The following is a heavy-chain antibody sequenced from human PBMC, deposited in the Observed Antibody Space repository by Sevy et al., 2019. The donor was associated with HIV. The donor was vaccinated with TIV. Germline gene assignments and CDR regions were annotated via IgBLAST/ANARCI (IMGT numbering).Heavy chain of an antibody. CDR3: ARPRANYVDHYFFFAMDV. CDR2: ISFDGSDK. V-gene: IGHV3-30-3*01. J-gene: IGHJ6*02. CDR1: GFAFTNYFA. D-gene: IGHD4-17*01. Sequence: GGSLRLSCAASGFAFTNYFAMHWVRQAPGKGLEWVALISFDGSDKYYAESVKGRFTISRDNLKNTLFLQMTSLTTEDTAVYYCARPRANYVDHYFFFAMDVWGQGTTVTVSS.